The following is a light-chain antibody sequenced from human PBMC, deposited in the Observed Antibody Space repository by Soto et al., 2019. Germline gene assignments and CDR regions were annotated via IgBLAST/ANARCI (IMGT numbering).Light chain of an antibody. CDR3: ASYGGYYVV. Sequence: QSVLTQPPSASGSPGQSVAISCTGTSSDVGGYDYVSWFQQNPGKAPKLMIYDVTKRPSGVPDRFSGSKSGNTASLTVSGLQAEEEAYYYCASYGGYYVVFGEGTKLIVL. V-gene: IGLV2-8*01. CDR2: DVT. J-gene: IGLJ2*01. CDR1: SSDVGGYDY.